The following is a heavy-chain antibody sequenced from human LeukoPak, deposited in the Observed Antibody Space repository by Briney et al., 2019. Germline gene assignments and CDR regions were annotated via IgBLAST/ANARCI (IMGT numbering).Heavy chain of an antibody. J-gene: IGHJ1*01. Sequence: GGSLRLSCVAYGFNFRDYSMNWVRQAPGKGLEWVAAAYGDGSSQYYADSVKGRFSISKDISKNTLSLQMNSLRAEDTAVYSCATGGNFYYSHWGQGTLVTVSS. V-gene: IGHV3-33*01. CDR1: GFNFRDYS. D-gene: IGHD4-11*01. CDR2: AYGDGSSQ. CDR3: ATGGNFYYSH.